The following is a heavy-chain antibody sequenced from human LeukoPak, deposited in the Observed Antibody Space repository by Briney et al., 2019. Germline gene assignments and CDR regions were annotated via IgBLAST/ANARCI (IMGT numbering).Heavy chain of an antibody. CDR3: ARGGSWVYDAFDI. D-gene: IGHD6-13*01. CDR1: GYTFTGYY. V-gene: IGHV1-46*01. Sequence: ASVKVSCKASGYTFTGYYMHWVRQAPGQGLEWMGLINPSGSSTLYAQKFQGRVTMTRNTSISTAYMELSSLRSEDTAVYYCARGGSWVYDAFDIWGQGTMVTVSS. CDR2: INPSGSST. J-gene: IGHJ3*02.